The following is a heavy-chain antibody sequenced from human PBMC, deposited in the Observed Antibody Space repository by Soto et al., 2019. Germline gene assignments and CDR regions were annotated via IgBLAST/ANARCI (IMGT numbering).Heavy chain of an antibody. CDR2: IAYDGRNK. CDR3: ARELERVFDY. J-gene: IGHJ4*02. Sequence: QVQLVESGGGVVQPGRSLRLSFAASGFTFSSYAMHWVRQAPGKGLEWVAVIAYDGRNKYYADSVKGRFTISRDNSKNTLYLQMNSLRMEDTAVYYCARELERVFDYWGQGTLVTVSS. V-gene: IGHV3-30*04. D-gene: IGHD1-1*01. CDR1: GFTFSSYA.